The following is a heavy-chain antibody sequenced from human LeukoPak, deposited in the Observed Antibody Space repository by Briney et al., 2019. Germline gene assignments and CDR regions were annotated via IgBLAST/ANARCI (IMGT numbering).Heavy chain of an antibody. CDR1: GFTVSSSY. V-gene: IGHV3-53*01. CDR3: AKPTIFGVVYY. J-gene: IGHJ4*02. CDR2: IYSGGST. Sequence: GGSLRLSCAASGFTVSSSYMSWVRQAPGKGLEWVSVIYSGGSTYYADSVKGRFTISRDNSKNTLYLQMNSLRAEDTAVYYCAKPTIFGVVYYWGQGTLVTVSS. D-gene: IGHD3-3*01.